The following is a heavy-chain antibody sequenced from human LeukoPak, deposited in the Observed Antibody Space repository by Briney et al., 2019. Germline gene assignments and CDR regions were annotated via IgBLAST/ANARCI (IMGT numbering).Heavy chain of an antibody. CDR2: IHNDGDGP. J-gene: IGHJ5*02. CDR3: ARDRPHNWFDP. V-gene: IGHV3-74*01. CDR1: GFTFSYYS. Sequence: GGSLRLSCAASGFTFSYYSMNWVRQAPGKGLVWVAHIHNDGDGPTYADSVKGRFTISRDNAKNTLYLQMNSLRAEDTAVYYCARDRPHNWFDPWGQGTLVTVSS.